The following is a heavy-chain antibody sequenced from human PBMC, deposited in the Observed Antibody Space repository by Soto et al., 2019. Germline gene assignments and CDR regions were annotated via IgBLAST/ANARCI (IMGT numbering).Heavy chain of an antibody. D-gene: IGHD1-7*01. CDR1: GGIFHGYG. CDR3: ARDGIGGTVFRGYLDY. Sequence: GSLRLSCAVPGGIFHGYGMHWVRQAPGKGLEWVAIIRFDGSNEEYADSVKGRFTISRDNSKNTLYLQMNTLGAEDTTVYYCARDGIGGTVFRGYLDYWGRGTVVTVSS. CDR2: IRFDGSNE. V-gene: IGHV3-33*01. J-gene: IGHJ4*02.